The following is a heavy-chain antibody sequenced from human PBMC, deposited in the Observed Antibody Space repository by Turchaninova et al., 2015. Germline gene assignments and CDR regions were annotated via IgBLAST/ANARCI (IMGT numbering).Heavy chain of an antibody. CDR2: TYRDDK. J-gene: IGHJ4*02. Sequence: QITLKESGPTLVKPTQTLTLTCKFSGLSLSASGVGVGWIRQPPGKDLEWVALTYRDDKRYRTALRNRLTITEDASTSQVVLTMTDMDPGDTGTYYCGLESVLGFAIIDYWGQGILVTVSS. CDR1: GLSLSASGVG. CDR3: GLESVLGFAIIDY. V-gene: IGHV2-5*04. D-gene: IGHD3-10*02.